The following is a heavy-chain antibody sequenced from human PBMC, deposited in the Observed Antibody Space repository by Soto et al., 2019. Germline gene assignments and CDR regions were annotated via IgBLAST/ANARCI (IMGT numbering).Heavy chain of an antibody. CDR2: ISSSGSTI. Sequence: GGSLRLSCVASGFTFSDYYMSWIRQAPGKGLEWVSYISSSGSTIYYADSMKGRFTISRDNAKNSLYLQMNSLRAEDTVVYYCVLLWFGGYYMDVWGKGTTVTVSS. CDR3: VLLWFGGYYMDV. V-gene: IGHV3-11*01. D-gene: IGHD3-10*01. J-gene: IGHJ6*03. CDR1: GFTFSDYY.